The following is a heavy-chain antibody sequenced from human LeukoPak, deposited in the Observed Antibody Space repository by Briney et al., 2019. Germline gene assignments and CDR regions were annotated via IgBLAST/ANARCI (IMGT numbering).Heavy chain of an antibody. J-gene: IGHJ4*02. CDR1: GGSISSGGYY. Sequence: PSQTLSLTCTVSGGSISSGGYYWSWIRQHPGKGLEWIGYIYYSGSTYYNPSLKSRVTISVDTSKNQLSLKLSSVTAADTAVYYCARVWGGGTYYFDYWGQGTLVTVSS. D-gene: IGHD4-23*01. CDR3: ARVWGGGTYYFDY. CDR2: IYYSGST. V-gene: IGHV4-31*03.